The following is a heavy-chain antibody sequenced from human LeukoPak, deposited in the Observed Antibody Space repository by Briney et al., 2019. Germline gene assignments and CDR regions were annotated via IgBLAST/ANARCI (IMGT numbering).Heavy chain of an antibody. Sequence: ASVTVSFMASGYTFTSYGISWVRQAAGQGVEGMGWISAYNGNTNYAQKLQGRVTMTTDTSTSTAYMELRSLRSDDTAVYYCARDGGGGSYLDYWGQGTLVTVSS. CDR1: GYTFTSYG. CDR2: ISAYNGNT. V-gene: IGHV1-18*01. J-gene: IGHJ4*02. CDR3: ARDGGGGSYLDY. D-gene: IGHD1-26*01.